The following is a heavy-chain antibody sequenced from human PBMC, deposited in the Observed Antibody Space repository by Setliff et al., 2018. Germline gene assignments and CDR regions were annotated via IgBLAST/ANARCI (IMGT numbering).Heavy chain of an antibody. V-gene: IGHV1-18*01. J-gene: IGHJ3*02. CDR2: INNYSFQI. CDR3: ARSRDSGFYHQRDAYDI. Sequence: GASVKVSCKASGYTLTSYGVTWVRQAPGQRLEWMGWINNYSFQIQTAQKFQGRISMTTDTTTATSYMELRSLRSDGTAIYYCARSRDSGFYHQRDAYDIWGQGTMVTVSS. CDR1: GYTLTSYG. D-gene: IGHD3-22*01.